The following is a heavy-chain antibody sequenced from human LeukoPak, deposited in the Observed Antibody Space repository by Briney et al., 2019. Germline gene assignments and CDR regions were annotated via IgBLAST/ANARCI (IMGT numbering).Heavy chain of an antibody. J-gene: IGHJ4*02. CDR3: GRDLRVAVVRGGPDS. CDR1: GFTFSSNG. Sequence: PGRSLRLSCAASGFTFSSNGMHWVRQAPGKGLEWVAAISHEGTHIYYADSVEGRFTISRDNSESTLYVQMNSLRAEDTAVYYCGRDLRVAVVRGGPDSWGQGTLVLVSS. V-gene: IGHV3-30*03. CDR2: ISHEGTHI. D-gene: IGHD3-3*01.